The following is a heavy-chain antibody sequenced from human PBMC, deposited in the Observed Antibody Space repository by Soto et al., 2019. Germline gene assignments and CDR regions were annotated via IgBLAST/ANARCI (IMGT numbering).Heavy chain of an antibody. CDR1: GDTFSSYA. V-gene: IGHV1-69*01. J-gene: IGHJ5*02. CDR3: ARDLGGFSAGSCCYNWLDP. CDR2: IIPLYGTT. Sequence: QVQLVQSGAEVKKPGSSVKVSCKASGDTFSSYAISWVRQAPGHGLEWMGGIIPLYGTTNYAQRFQDRVTITADGSTSTAYMELSSLTSDDTTVYYCARDLGGFSAGSCCYNWLDPWGQGTLVTVSS. D-gene: IGHD2-15*01.